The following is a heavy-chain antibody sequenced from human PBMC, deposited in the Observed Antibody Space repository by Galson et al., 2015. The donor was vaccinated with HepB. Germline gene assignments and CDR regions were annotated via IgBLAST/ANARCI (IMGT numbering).Heavy chain of an antibody. J-gene: IGHJ4*02. V-gene: IGHV3-30-3*01. CDR3: ARAEYYYDSSGYFDY. CDR2: ISYDGSNK. D-gene: IGHD3-22*01. CDR1: GFTFSSYA. Sequence: SLRLSCAASGFTFSSYAMHWVRQAPGKGLEWVAVISYDGSNKYYADSMKGRFTISRDNSKDTLYLQMNSLRAEDTAVYYCARAEYYYDSSGYFDYWGQGTLVTVSS.